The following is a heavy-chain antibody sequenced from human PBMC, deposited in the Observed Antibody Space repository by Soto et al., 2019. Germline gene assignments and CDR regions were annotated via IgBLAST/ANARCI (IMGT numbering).Heavy chain of an antibody. D-gene: IGHD2-2*01. CDR1: GGSVSISTYY. CDR2: ILHSGST. CDR3: ATLPAAMYFYGSDV. V-gene: IGHV4-39*01. Sequence: QLQLRESGPSLVKPSETLSLTCSVSGGSVSISTYYWAWVRQTPGKGLEWLGSILHSGSTYYNPSLKSRLTLSVDTSEDQFSLNLSSVTATDTGVYYCATLPAAMYFYGSDVWGPGTTVTVSS. J-gene: IGHJ6*02.